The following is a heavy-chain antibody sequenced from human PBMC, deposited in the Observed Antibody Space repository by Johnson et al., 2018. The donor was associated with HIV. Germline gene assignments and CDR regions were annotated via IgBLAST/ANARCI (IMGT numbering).Heavy chain of an antibody. D-gene: IGHD1-26*01. CDR3: ARSSGSYLDDAFDI. V-gene: IGHV3-74*01. CDR2: INTDGTNS. CDR1: GFIFSNYW. J-gene: IGHJ3*02. Sequence: EQLVESGGGVVQPGGSLRLSCVASGFIFSNYWMHWVRQAPGKGLVWVSRINTDGTNSAFADFLKGRSTISRDNAKSTLYLQMNSLSAEDTAVYYCARSSGSYLDDAFDIWGQGTMVTVSS.